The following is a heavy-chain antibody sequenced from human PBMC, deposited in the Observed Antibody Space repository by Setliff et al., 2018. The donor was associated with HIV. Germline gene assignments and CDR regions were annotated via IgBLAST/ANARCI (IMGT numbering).Heavy chain of an antibody. Sequence: SETLSLTCAVYGGSISGYYWNWIRQPPGKGLEWIATIYNSGNSVSNPSLKSRVTISVDTSKNQFSLTLNSVTAADTAVYYCARVEAKVRGATYGMDVWGQGTTVTVSS. D-gene: IGHD3-10*01. V-gene: IGHV4-59*01. CDR3: ARVEAKVRGATYGMDV. J-gene: IGHJ6*02. CDR2: IYNSGNS. CDR1: GGSISGYY.